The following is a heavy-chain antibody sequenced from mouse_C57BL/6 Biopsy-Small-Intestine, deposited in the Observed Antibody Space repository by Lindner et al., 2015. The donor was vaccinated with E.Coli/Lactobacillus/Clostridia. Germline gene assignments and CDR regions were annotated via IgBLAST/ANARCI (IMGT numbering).Heavy chain of an antibody. CDR1: GYTFTRHW. CDR3: ARSEGQLSYAMDY. J-gene: IGHJ4*01. D-gene: IGHD3-2*02. Sequence: VQLQESGPELVRPGTSVKISCKAPGYTFTRHWMQWVRQRPGQGLEWIGEILPGSGSSYYNENFKGKATLTVDTSSTTAYMQLSSLTSEDSAVYFCARSEGQLSYAMDYWGQGTSVTVSS. CDR2: ILPGSGSS. V-gene: IGHV1-56*01.